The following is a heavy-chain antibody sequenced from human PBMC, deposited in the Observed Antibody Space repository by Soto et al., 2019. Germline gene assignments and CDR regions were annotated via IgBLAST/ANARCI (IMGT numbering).Heavy chain of an antibody. CDR2: IIPIFGTA. V-gene: IGHV1-69*05. CDR3: ARSTFCTNGVCYYDYYYGMDV. J-gene: IGHJ6*02. CDR1: GGTFSSYA. D-gene: IGHD2-8*01. Sequence: SVKVSCKASGGTFSSYAISWVRQAPGQGLEWMGGIIPIFGTANYAQKFQGRVTMTRNTSISTAYMELSSLRSEDTAVYYCARSTFCTNGVCYYDYYYGMDVWGQGTT.